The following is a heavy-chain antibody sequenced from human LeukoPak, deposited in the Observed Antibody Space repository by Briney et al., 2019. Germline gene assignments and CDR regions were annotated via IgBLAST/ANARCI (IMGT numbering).Heavy chain of an antibody. D-gene: IGHD3-10*01. CDR2: IYYSGST. Sequence: PSETLSLTCTVSGGSISGSSYYWGWIRQPPGKGLEWIGSIYYSGSTYYNPSLKSRVTISVDTSKNQFSLKVSSVTAAETAVYYCARHSSSGRPRNNWFDPWGQGTLVTVSS. J-gene: IGHJ5*02. CDR1: GGSISGSSYY. V-gene: IGHV4-39*01. CDR3: ARHSSSGRPRNNWFDP.